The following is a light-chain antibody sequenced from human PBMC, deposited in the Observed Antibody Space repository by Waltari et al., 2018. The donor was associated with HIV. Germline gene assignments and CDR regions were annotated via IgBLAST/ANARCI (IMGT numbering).Light chain of an antibody. CDR1: QGISDY. J-gene: IGKJ2*01. Sequence: IVLVQSPATLSLSPGERATLFCRASQGISDYLAWDQQKAGQPPRLLIFDTANRATGVPARFSGSGSGTDFTLTISSLEPVDSAVYYCQQRQNQYTFGQGTTLEIK. CDR3: QQRQNQYT. CDR2: DTA. V-gene: IGKV3D-11*01.